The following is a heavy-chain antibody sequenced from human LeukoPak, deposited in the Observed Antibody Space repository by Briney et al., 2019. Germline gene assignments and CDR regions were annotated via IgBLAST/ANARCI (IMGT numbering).Heavy chain of an antibody. J-gene: IGHJ5*02. V-gene: IGHV4-31*03. CDR1: GVSISSGGYY. D-gene: IGHD5-12*01. Sequence: SQTLSLTCTVSGVSISSGGYYWSWIRQHPGKGLEWIGHIYYSGSTYYNPSLRDRVTISIDTSKIQFSLKLISVTAADTAEYYCAREGCEYSGFAPWNWFDPWGQGTLVTVSS. CDR2: IYYSGST. CDR3: AREGCEYSGFAPWNWFDP.